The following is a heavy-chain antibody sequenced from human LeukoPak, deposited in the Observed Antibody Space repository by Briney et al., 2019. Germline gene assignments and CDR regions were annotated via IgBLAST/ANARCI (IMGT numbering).Heavy chain of an antibody. Sequence: PGGSLRLSCAASGFTFSSYAMHWVRQAPGKGLEWVAVISYDGSNKHYADSVKGRFTISRDNSKNTLYLQMNSLRAEDTAVYYCAREGVIAAAGAIDYWGQGTLVTVSS. CDR1: GFTFSSYA. V-gene: IGHV3-30-3*01. CDR2: ISYDGSNK. CDR3: AREGVIAAAGAIDY. J-gene: IGHJ4*02. D-gene: IGHD6-13*01.